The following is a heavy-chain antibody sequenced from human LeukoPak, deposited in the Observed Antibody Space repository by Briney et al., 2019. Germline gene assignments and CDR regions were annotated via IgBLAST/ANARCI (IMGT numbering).Heavy chain of an antibody. V-gene: IGHV3-30*02. Sequence: GGSLRLSCAASGFTVSSNYMSWVRQAPGKGLEWVAFIRYDGSNKYYADSVKGRFTISRDNSKNTLYLQMNSLRAEDTAVYYCAKGGGDGYYFDYWGQGTLVTVSS. D-gene: IGHD5-24*01. CDR2: IRYDGSNK. CDR3: AKGGGDGYYFDY. J-gene: IGHJ4*02. CDR1: GFTVSSNY.